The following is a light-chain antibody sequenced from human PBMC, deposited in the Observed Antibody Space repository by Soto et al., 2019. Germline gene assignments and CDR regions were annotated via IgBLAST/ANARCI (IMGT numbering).Light chain of an antibody. Sequence: QSVLTQPASVSGSPGQSITISCTGTSSDVGGYNYVSWYQQHPGKAPKLMIYDVSNRPSGVSNRFSGSKSGNTASLTISGLQAEDEADSYCSSYTSSRTRVFGTGTKLTVL. CDR2: DVS. CDR1: SSDVGGYNY. CDR3: SSYTSSRTRV. V-gene: IGLV2-14*01. J-gene: IGLJ1*01.